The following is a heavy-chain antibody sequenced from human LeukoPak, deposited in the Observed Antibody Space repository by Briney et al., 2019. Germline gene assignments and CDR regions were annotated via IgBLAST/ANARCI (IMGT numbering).Heavy chain of an antibody. CDR3: ARMLSRAAADTYFDY. Sequence: RGASVKVSCKASGFTFTSSAVQWVRQARGQRLEWIGWIVVGSGNTNYAQKFQERVTITRDMSTSTAYMELSSLRSEDTAVYYCARMLSRAAADTYFDYWGQGTLVTVSS. CDR2: IVVGSGNT. J-gene: IGHJ4*02. D-gene: IGHD6-13*01. CDR1: GFTFTSSA. V-gene: IGHV1-58*01.